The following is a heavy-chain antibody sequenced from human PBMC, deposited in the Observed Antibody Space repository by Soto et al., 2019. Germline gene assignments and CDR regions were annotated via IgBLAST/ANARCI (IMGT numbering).Heavy chain of an antibody. D-gene: IGHD1-26*01. CDR3: ARDYIPPGLYPARYGGSHYYYGMDV. J-gene: IGHJ6*02. CDR1: GFTFSSYS. CDR2: ISSSSSYI. Sequence: PGGSLRLSCAASGFTFSSYSMNWVRQAPGKGLEWVSSISSSSSYIYYADSVKGRFTISGDNAKNSLYLQMNSLRAEDTAVYYCARDYIPPGLYPARYGGSHYYYGMDVWGQGTTVTV. V-gene: IGHV3-21*01.